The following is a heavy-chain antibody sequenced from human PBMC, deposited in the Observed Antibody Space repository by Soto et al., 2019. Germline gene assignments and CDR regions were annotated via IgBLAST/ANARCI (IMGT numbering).Heavy chain of an antibody. CDR2: IIPIFGTA. CDR3: ARDGGYDILTGLVGYYGMDV. D-gene: IGHD3-9*01. CDR1: GGTFSSYA. V-gene: IGHV1-69*06. J-gene: IGHJ6*02. Sequence: GASVKVSCKASGGTFSSYAISWVRQAPGQGLEWMGGIIPIFGTANYAQKFQGRVTITADKSTSTAYMELSSLRSEDTAVYYCARDGGYDILTGLVGYYGMDVWGQVTTVTVSS.